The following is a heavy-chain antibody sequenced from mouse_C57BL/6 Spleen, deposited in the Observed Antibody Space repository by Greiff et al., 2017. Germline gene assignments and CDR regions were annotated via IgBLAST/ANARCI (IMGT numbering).Heavy chain of an antibody. Sequence: EVHLVESGGGLVQPGGSMKLSCVASGFTFSNYWMNWVRQSPEKGLEWVAQIRLKSDNYATHYAESVKGRFTISRDDSKSSVYLQMNNLRAEDTGIYYCTSTMVTTEGWYFDVWGTGTTVTVSS. V-gene: IGHV6-3*01. J-gene: IGHJ1*03. CDR3: TSTMVTTEGWYFDV. CDR2: IRLKSDNYAT. CDR1: GFTFSNYW. D-gene: IGHD2-2*01.